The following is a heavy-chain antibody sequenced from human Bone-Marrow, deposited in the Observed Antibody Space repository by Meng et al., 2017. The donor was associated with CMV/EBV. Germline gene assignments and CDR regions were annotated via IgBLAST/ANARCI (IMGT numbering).Heavy chain of an antibody. CDR1: GYTFTGYY. Sequence: ASVKVSCKASGYTFTGYYMHWVRQAPGQGLEWMGWINPNSGGTNYAQKFQGRVTMTRDTSISTAYMELSRLRSDDTAVYYCARRLRLDLRDYYYYGIDVSGQGTTVTVSS. J-gene: IGHJ6*02. D-gene: IGHD2-15*01. CDR2: INPNSGGT. V-gene: IGHV1-2*02. CDR3: ARRLRLDLRDYYYYGIDV.